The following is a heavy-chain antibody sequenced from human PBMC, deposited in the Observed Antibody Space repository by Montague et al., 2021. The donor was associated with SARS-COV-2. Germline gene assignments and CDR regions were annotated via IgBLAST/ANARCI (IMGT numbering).Heavy chain of an antibody. CDR2: IYYSGST. CDR1: GGSISGYY. J-gene: IGHJ6*02. CDR3: ARLLRSCSNGVCRTYYYYTMDV. D-gene: IGHD2-8*01. V-gene: IGHV4-59*01. Sequence: SETLSLTCTVSGGSISGYYWGGIRQSPGKGLEGIGYIYYSGSTKYNPFLESRVTVSVDRSKNQVSLKLSSVTPADTAVYYCARLLRSCSNGVCRTYYYYTMDVWGQGTTVTVSS.